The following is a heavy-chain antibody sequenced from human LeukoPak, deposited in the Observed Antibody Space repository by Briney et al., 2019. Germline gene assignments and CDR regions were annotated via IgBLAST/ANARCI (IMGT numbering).Heavy chain of an antibody. Sequence: GGSLRLSCAASGFTLNNAWMSWVRQAPGKGLEWLGRIKRETDGGTIDYAAPVKGGFTISRDDSRNTLYLQMDSLKIEDTAVYYCTTDRYYDNSELQFQHWGQGTLVTVSS. CDR3: TTDRYYDNSELQFQH. V-gene: IGHV3-15*01. CDR1: GFTLNNAW. D-gene: IGHD3-22*01. J-gene: IGHJ1*01. CDR2: IKRETDGGTI.